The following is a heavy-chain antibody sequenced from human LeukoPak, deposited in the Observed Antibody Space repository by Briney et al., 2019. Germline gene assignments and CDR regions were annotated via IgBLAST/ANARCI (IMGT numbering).Heavy chain of an antibody. CDR1: GFTFSSYW. Sequence: GGSLRLSCAASGFTFSSYWMTWVRQAPGKGLEWVAHIKKDGSETHYLDSVKGRFTTSRDNAKNSLYLQMNSLRAEDTAVYYCARGAARLNDYWGQGTLVTVSS. V-gene: IGHV3-7*03. J-gene: IGHJ4*02. CDR2: IKKDGSET. CDR3: ARGAARLNDY. D-gene: IGHD6-6*01.